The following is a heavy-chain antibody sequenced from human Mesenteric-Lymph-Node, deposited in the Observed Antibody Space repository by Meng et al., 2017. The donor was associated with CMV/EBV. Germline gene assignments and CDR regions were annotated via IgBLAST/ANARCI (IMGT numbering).Heavy chain of an antibody. D-gene: IGHD6-6*01. Sequence: SETLSLTCTVSGGSISSSSYYWGWIRQPPGKGLEWIGSIYYSGSTNYNPSLKSRVTISVDTSKNQFSLKLSSVTAADTAVYYCARGIAARSRYWGQGTLVTVSS. CDR3: ARGIAARSRY. CDR2: IYYSGST. CDR1: GGSISSSSYY. J-gene: IGHJ4*02. V-gene: IGHV4-39*07.